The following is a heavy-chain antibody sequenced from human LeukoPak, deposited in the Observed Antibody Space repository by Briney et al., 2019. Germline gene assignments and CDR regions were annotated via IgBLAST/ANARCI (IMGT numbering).Heavy chain of an antibody. CDR2: INHSGST. D-gene: IGHD3-10*01. J-gene: IGHJ4*02. CDR3: ARRGRVQGVYYFDY. V-gene: IGHV4-34*01. CDR1: GGSFSGYY. Sequence: SETLSLTCAVYGGSFSGYYWSWIRQPPGKGLEWIGEINHSGSTDYNPSLKSRVTISVDTSKNQFSLKLSSVTAADTAVYYCARRGRVQGVYYFDYWGQGTLVTVSS.